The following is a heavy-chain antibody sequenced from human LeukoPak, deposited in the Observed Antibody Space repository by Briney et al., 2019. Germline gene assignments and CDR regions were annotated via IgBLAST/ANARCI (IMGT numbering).Heavy chain of an antibody. V-gene: IGHV3-23*01. CDR2: ITGVDGDT. D-gene: IGHD6-13*01. Sequence: GGSLRLSCAVSGFTFRRYAMTWVRQAPGKGLEWVSTITGVDGDTYYADSVKGRFTISRDNSKNTLYLQMNSLRAEDTAVYYCARGGPIEEYSSSWYPNYYYYGMDVWGQGTTVTVSS. J-gene: IGHJ6*02. CDR1: GFTFRRYA. CDR3: ARGGPIEEYSSSWYPNYYYYGMDV.